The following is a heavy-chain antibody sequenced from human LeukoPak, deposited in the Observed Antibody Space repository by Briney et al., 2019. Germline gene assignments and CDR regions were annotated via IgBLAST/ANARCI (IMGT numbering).Heavy chain of an antibody. CDR3: ARGRRDKRYNDYYFDY. CDR1: GYTFSDYY. D-gene: IGHD1-1*01. J-gene: IGHJ4*02. V-gene: IGHV1-8*03. Sequence: ASVKVSCKASGYTFSDYYIHWVRQAPGQGLEWMGWINPNSGNTGYAQKFQGRVTITRNTSISTAYMELSSLRSEDTAVYYCARGRRDKRYNDYYFDYWGQGTLVTVSS. CDR2: INPNSGNT.